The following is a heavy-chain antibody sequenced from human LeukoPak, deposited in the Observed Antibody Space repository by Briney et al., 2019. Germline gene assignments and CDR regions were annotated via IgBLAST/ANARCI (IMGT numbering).Heavy chain of an antibody. CDR3: STVPRRGFDARYFDY. CDR1: GFTFSSYA. D-gene: IGHD5-12*01. J-gene: IGHJ4*02. CDR2: ISGSGGST. V-gene: IGHV3-23*01. Sequence: PGGSLRLSCAASGFTFSSYAMSWVRQAPGKGLEWVSAISGSGGSTYYADSVKGRFTISRDNSKNTLYLQMNSLRAEDTAVYYCSTVPRRGFDARYFDYWREGTLVTVSS.